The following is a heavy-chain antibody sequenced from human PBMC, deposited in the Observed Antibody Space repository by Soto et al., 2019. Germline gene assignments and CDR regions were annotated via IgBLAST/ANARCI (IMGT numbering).Heavy chain of an antibody. D-gene: IGHD3-22*01. V-gene: IGHV5-10-1*01. J-gene: IGHJ4*02. CDR1: GYRFARYW. CDR2: IDPSDSQT. CDR3: ARQIYDSDTGPNFQYYFDS. Sequence: GESLKIFRKGSGYRFARYWITWVRQKPGKGLVWMGRIDPSDSQTYYSPSFRGHVTISVTKSITTVFLQWSSLRASDTAMYYCARQIYDSDTGPNFQYYFDSWGQGTPVTVSS.